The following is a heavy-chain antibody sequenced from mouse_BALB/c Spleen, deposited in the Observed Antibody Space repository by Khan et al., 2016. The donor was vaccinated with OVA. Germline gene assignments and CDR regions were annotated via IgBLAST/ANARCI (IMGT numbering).Heavy chain of an antibody. CDR3: ARLAYYYDSEGFAY. J-gene: IGHJ3*01. D-gene: IGHD1-1*01. CDR2: VNTGGHYT. V-gene: IGHV5-6*01. CDR1: GFTFSTYG. Sequence: EVMLVESGGDVVKPGGSLKLSCAASGFTFSTYGMSWVRQTPDKRLEWVATVNTGGHYTYYPDTVKGRFTISRDNAKNTLYLQMSSLKSEDTAMFYCARLAYYYDSEGFAYWGQGTLVTVSA.